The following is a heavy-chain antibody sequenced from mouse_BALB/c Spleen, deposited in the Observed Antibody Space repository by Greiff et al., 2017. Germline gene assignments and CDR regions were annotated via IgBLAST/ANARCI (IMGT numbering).Heavy chain of an antibody. V-gene: IGHV2-9*02. CDR2: IWAGGST. Sequence: VKLVESGPGLVAPSQSLSITCTVSGFSLTSYGVHWVRQPPGKGLEWLGVIWAGGSTNYNSALMSRLSISKDNSKSQVFLKMNSLQTDDTAMYYCAREYYRYGAMDYWGQGTSVTVSS. CDR3: AREYYRYGAMDY. CDR1: GFSLTSYG. J-gene: IGHJ4*01. D-gene: IGHD2-14*01.